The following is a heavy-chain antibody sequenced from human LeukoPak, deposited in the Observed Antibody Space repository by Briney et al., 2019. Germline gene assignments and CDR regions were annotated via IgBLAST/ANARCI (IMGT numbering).Heavy chain of an antibody. Sequence: GESLKISCKGSGYSFPSYWIGWVRQMPGKGLECMGVIYLGDSDTRYSPSFQGPVTISADKSISTAYLQWSSLKASDTAMYYCARLPYCGGDCYPNWFDPWGQGTLVTVSS. CDR2: IYLGDSDT. CDR3: ARLPYCGGDCYPNWFDP. V-gene: IGHV5-51*01. J-gene: IGHJ5*02. D-gene: IGHD2-21*02. CDR1: GYSFPSYW.